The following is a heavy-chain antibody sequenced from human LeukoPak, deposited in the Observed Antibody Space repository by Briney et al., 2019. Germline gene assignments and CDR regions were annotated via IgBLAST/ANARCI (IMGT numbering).Heavy chain of an antibody. CDR3: ARDTYYYNSGTSWSDVFDT. V-gene: IGHV4-61*02. J-gene: IGHJ3*02. D-gene: IGHD3-22*01. CDR1: GCTIGSSAYS. CDR2: IYTSGST. Sequence: SETLSLTCTASGCTIGSSAYSWSCIRQPAGKGLEWIGRIYTSGSTNYNPSLKSRVTMSVDTSKNQFSLKLRSVTAADTAVYYCARDTYYYNSGTSWSDVFDTWGQGTMVTVSS.